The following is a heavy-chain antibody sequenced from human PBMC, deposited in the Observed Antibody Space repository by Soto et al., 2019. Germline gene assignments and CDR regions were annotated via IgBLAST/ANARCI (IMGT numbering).Heavy chain of an antibody. CDR2: IIPIFGTA. CDR3: ARSGSSSSNGMDV. V-gene: IGHV1-69*13. CDR1: GGTFSSYA. J-gene: IGHJ6*02. D-gene: IGHD6-6*01. Sequence: SVQVSCKASGGTFSSYAISWVRQAPGQGLEWMGGIIPIFGTANYAQKFQGRVTITADESTSTAYMELSSLRSEDTAVYYCARSGSSSSNGMDVWGQGTTVTVSS.